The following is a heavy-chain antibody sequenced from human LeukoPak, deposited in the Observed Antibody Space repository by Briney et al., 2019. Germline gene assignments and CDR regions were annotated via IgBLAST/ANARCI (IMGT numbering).Heavy chain of an antibody. V-gene: IGHV5-51*03. Sequence: PGESLTLSCTGSGYNFTNYWIGWVRQMPGRGLEWLGIIYPGDSDTTYSPSFQGQVTISADKSISTAYLQWSSLKASDTAMYYCARRRDGYNYVGTDYWGQGTLVTVSS. CDR2: IYPGDSDT. CDR1: GYNFTNYW. J-gene: IGHJ4*02. D-gene: IGHD5-24*01. CDR3: ARRRDGYNYVGTDY.